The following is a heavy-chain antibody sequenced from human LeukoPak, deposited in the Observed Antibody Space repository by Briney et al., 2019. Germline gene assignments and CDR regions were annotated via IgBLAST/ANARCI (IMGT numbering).Heavy chain of an antibody. V-gene: IGHV1-2*06. CDR3: ARDKYSYGPTCFDY. Sequence: ASVKVSCKASGYTFTGYYMHWVQQAPGQGLEWMGRINPNSGGTNYAQKFQGRVTMTRDTSISTAYMELSRLRSDDTAVYYCARDKYSYGPTCFDYWGQGTLVTVSS. D-gene: IGHD5-18*01. CDR2: INPNSGGT. J-gene: IGHJ4*02. CDR1: GYTFTGYY.